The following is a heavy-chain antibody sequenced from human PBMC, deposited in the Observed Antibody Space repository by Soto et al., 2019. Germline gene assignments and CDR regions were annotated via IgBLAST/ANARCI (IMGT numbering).Heavy chain of an antibody. CDR3: ARHPQAVAAPGD. V-gene: IGHV4-39*01. J-gene: IGHJ4*02. Sequence: QLQLQESGPGLVKPSETLSLTCTVSGGSISSSSYYWGWIRQPPGKGLEWIGSIYYSGSTYYNPSLKSRVTISVDTSKNQFSLKLSSVTAADTAVYYCARHPQAVAAPGDWGQGTLVTVSS. D-gene: IGHD6-19*01. CDR2: IYYSGST. CDR1: GGSISSSSYY.